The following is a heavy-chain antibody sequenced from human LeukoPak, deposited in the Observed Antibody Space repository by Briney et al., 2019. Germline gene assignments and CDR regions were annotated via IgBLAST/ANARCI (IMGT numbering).Heavy chain of an antibody. D-gene: IGHD6-13*01. CDR2: ISGSGGST. Sequence: PGGSLRLSCAASGFTFSSYAMSWVRQAPGKGLEWVSAISGSGGSTYYADSVKGRFTISRDNSKNTLYLQMNSLRAEDTAVYYCAKDQGWDSSSWTPSDAFDIWGQGTMVTVSS. CDR1: GFTFSSYA. CDR3: AKDQGWDSSSWTPSDAFDI. V-gene: IGHV3-23*01. J-gene: IGHJ3*02.